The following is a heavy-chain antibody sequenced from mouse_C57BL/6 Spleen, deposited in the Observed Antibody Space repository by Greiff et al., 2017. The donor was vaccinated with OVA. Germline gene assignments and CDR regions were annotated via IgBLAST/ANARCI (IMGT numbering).Heavy chain of an antibody. Sequence: EVQLQQSGPGMVKPSQSLSLTCTVTGYSITRGYDWHWIRHFPGNKLEWMGYISYSGSTNYNPSLKSRISITHDTSKNHFFLKLNSVTTEDTATYYCAREGGYYGAMDYWGQGTSVTVSS. J-gene: IGHJ4*01. CDR3: AREGGYYGAMDY. CDR2: ISYSGST. V-gene: IGHV3-1*01. CDR1: GYSITRGYD. D-gene: IGHD2-3*01.